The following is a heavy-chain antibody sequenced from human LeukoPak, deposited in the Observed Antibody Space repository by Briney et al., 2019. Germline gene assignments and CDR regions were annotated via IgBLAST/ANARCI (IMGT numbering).Heavy chain of an antibody. CDR2: IKEDGSEK. CDR1: GFTFSNYW. V-gene: IGHV3-7*05. J-gene: IGHJ4*02. CDR3: ARDWGAAGLWDY. D-gene: IGHD6-13*01. Sequence: GVSLRLSCVTSGFTFSNYWMAWVRQTPGKGLEWVANIKEDGSEKNYVDSVKGRFTISRDNAKNSLYLQMNSLRAEDTAVYYCARDWGAAGLWDYWGQGTLVTVSS.